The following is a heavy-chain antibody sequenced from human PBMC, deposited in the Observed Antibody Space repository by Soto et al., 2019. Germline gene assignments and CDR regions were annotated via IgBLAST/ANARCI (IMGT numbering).Heavy chain of an antibody. J-gene: IGHJ4*02. D-gene: IGHD3-22*01. CDR2: MNPNSGDT. V-gene: IGHV1-8*01. Sequence: ASVKVSFKTSGYTFTNYDIYGLRQAAGHELEWMGWMNPNSGDTQYAQRFQGRVTMTRDTSKSTAYMELSSLRSEDTALYYCARQTYYFDTSGYAFDYWGQGTPVTVSS. CDR1: GYTFTNYD. CDR3: ARQTYYFDTSGYAFDY.